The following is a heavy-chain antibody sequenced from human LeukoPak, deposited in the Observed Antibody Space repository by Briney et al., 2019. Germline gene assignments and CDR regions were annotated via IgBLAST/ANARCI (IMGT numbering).Heavy chain of an antibody. CDR3: AREAFDAFDI. V-gene: IGHV3-33*01. CDR2: IWYDGSNK. CDR1: GFTFSSYD. J-gene: IGHJ3*02. Sequence: QPGRSLRLSCAASGFTFSSYDMHWVRQAPGKGLEWVALIWYDGSNKNYADSVKGRFTISRDNSRNTLFLQMNSLRAEDTAVYYCAREAFDAFDIWGQGTMVTVSS.